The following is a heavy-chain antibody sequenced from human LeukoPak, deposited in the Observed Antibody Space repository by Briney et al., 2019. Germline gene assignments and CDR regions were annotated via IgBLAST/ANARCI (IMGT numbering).Heavy chain of an antibody. CDR2: IIPIFGTA. Sequence: SVKVSCKASGGTFSSYAISWVRQAPGQGLEWMGGIIPIFGTANYAQKFQGRVTITADESTSTAYMELSRLRSEDTAVYYCALLLWFGGGAFDWGQGTLVTVSS. D-gene: IGHD3-10*01. V-gene: IGHV1-69*13. J-gene: IGHJ4*02. CDR1: GGTFSSYA. CDR3: ALLLWFGGGAFD.